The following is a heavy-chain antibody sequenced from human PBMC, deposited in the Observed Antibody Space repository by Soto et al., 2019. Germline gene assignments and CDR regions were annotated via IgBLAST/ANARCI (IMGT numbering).Heavy chain of an antibody. D-gene: IGHD2-2*01. V-gene: IGHV1-18*01. CDR3: ARDMRYCSSTSCYVGDY. J-gene: IGHJ4*02. CDR2: ISAYNGNT. CDR1: GYTFTSYG. Sequence: ASVKVSCKASGYTFTSYGISWVRQAPGQGLEWMGWISAYNGNTNYAQKLQGRVTMTTDTSTSTAYMELRSLRSDDTAVYYCARDMRYCSSTSCYVGDYWGQGTLVTVSS.